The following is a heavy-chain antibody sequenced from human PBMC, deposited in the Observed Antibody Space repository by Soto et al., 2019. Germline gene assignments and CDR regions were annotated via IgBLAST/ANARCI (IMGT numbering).Heavy chain of an antibody. CDR2: IRRHTSGT. D-gene: IGHD3-22*01. CDR1: GLTLSTSS. J-gene: IGHJ4*02. Sequence: GGSLRLSCAAFGLTLSTSSMNWVRQAPGRGLEWISYIRRHTSGTAYADSVKGRFTISRDSAKNSLYLQMDSLRAEDTAVYYCAERYYYDSSGYYWDYWGQGTLVTVSS. V-gene: IGHV3-48*01. CDR3: AERYYYDSSGYYWDY.